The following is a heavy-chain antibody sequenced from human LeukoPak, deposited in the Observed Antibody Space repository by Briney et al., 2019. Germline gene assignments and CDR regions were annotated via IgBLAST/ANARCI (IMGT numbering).Heavy chain of an antibody. Sequence: PGRSLRLSCAASGFTFSSHGMHWVRQAPGKGLEWVSAISGSGGGTYYAGSVKGRFTISRDNSKNTLYLQTNSLRAEDTAVYYCARRGAAGTYYFDYWGQGTLVTVSS. D-gene: IGHD6-13*01. J-gene: IGHJ4*02. V-gene: IGHV3-23*01. CDR2: ISGSGGGT. CDR3: ARRGAAGTYYFDY. CDR1: GFTFSSHG.